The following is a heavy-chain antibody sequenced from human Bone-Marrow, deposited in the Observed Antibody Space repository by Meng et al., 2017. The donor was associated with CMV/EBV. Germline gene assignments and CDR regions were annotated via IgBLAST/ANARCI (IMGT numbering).Heavy chain of an antibody. CDR2: ISWNSGSI. CDR1: GLTFDDYA. Sequence: GGSLRLSCAASGLTFDDYAMAWVRQAPGKGLEWVSGISWNSGSIGYADSVKGRFTISREDSKNTLYLQMNSLRAEDTAVYYCATGGFQIDYWGQGTLVTVSS. D-gene: IGHD3-16*01. CDR3: ATGGFQIDY. V-gene: IGHV3-9*01. J-gene: IGHJ4*02.